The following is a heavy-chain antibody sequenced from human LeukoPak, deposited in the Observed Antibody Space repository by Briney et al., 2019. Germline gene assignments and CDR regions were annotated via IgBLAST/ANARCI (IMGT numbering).Heavy chain of an antibody. D-gene: IGHD5-24*01. CDR3: ARGLQETLGWLKAFSAFDI. Sequence: SETLSLTCTVSGYSISSADYWGWIRQPPGKGLEWIGNIYHSGSTYYNPSLKSRVTISIDTSKNQFSLKLSSVTAADTAVYYCARGLQETLGWLKAFSAFDIWGQGTMVTVSS. CDR1: GYSISSADY. J-gene: IGHJ3*02. V-gene: IGHV4-38-2*02. CDR2: IYHSGST.